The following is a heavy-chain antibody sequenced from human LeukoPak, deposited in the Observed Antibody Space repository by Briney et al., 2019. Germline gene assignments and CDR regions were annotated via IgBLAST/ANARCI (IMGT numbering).Heavy chain of an antibody. CDR2: FDPEDGET. V-gene: IGHV1-24*01. CDR3: ATDLESCGGDCHVFDY. CDR1: GGTFSSYA. J-gene: IGHJ4*02. D-gene: IGHD2-21*02. Sequence: ASVKVSCKASGGTFSSYAISWVRQAPGPGLEWMGGFDPEDGETIYAQKFQGGVTMTEDTSTDTAYMELSSLRSEDTAVYYCATDLESCGGDCHVFDYWGQGTLVTVSS.